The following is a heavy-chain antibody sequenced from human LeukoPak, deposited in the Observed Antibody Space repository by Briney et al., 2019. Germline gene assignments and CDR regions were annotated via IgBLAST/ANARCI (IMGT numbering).Heavy chain of an antibody. V-gene: IGHV3-33*01. CDR2: IWSDGTNQ. CDR3: ARDAQRGFDYSNSLQY. Sequence: GGSLRLSCAASGFTFSHYGMHWVRQAPGKGVEWVAVIWSDGTNQYYADSVKGRFTISRDEYQKTVYLEMNSLRTEDTAMYYCARDAQRGFDYSNSLQYWGQATLATVSS. CDR1: GFTFSHYG. D-gene: IGHD4-11*01. J-gene: IGHJ4*02.